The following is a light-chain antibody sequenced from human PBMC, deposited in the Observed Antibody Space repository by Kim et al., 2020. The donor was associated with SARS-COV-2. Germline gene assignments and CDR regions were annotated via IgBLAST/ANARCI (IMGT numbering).Light chain of an antibody. CDR2: GAS. J-gene: IGKJ1*01. CDR1: QSVTNRY. CDR3: QQFASLRT. Sequence: EIVLTQSPGTLSLSPGERATLSCRASQSVTNRYLAWYQQKPGQAPRLRIYGASTRDTGIPDRFSGSGSGTDFTLTISRLEPEDFAVYYCQQFASLRTFGQGTMVDIK. V-gene: IGKV3-20*01.